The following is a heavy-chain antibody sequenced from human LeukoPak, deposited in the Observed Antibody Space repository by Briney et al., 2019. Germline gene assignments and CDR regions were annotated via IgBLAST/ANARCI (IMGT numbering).Heavy chain of an antibody. D-gene: IGHD2-2*01. J-gene: IGHJ4*02. CDR3: ARYCSSTSCHHRSFDY. CDR2: ISYDGSNK. V-gene: IGHV3-30-3*01. Sequence: GGSLRLSCAASGFSFSSYAMHWVRQAPGKGLEWVAVISYDGSNKYYADSVKGRFTISRDNSKNTLYLQMNSLRAEDTAVYYCARYCSSTSCHHRSFDYWGQGTLVTVSS. CDR1: GFSFSSYA.